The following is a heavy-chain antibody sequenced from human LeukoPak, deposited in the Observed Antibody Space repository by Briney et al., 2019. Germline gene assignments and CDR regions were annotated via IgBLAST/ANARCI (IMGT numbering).Heavy chain of an antibody. J-gene: IGHJ4*02. Sequence: ASVKVSCKASGYTFTGYYMHWVRQAPGQGREWMGWINPNSGGTNYAQKFQGRVTMTRDTSISTAYMELSRLRSDDTAVYYCARGLRLGELSFLDFDYWGQGTLVTVSS. V-gene: IGHV1-2*02. CDR2: INPNSGGT. CDR1: GYTFTGYY. CDR3: ARGLRLGELSFLDFDY. D-gene: IGHD3-16*02.